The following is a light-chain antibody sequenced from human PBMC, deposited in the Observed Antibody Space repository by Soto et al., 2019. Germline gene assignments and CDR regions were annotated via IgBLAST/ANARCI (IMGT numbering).Light chain of an antibody. V-gene: IGKV3-20*01. J-gene: IGKJ2*01. CDR2: GAS. Sequence: EIGLTQSPGPLSLSPGERATLSCRASQSVSSSYFAWYQQKPGQAHRLLIYGASSRATGIPDRFSGSGSGIDFTLTISRLEPEDFAVYYCQQYGSSPYTFGQGTKLEIK. CDR1: QSVSSSY. CDR3: QQYGSSPYT.